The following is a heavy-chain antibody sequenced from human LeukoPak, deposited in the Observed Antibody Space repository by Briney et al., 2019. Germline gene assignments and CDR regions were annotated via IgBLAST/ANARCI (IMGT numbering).Heavy chain of an antibody. V-gene: IGHV3-23*01. CDR2: ISASDRGT. CDR3: AREVVGATSEFDF. CDR1: GFTFSTYA. D-gene: IGHD1-26*01. J-gene: IGHJ4*02. Sequence: SGGSLRLSCAASGFTFSTYAMNWVRQAPGKGLEWVSVISASDRGTDYADSVKGRFTISRDNAKNSLYLQMNSLRADDTALYYCAREVVGATSEFDFWGQGTLVTVSS.